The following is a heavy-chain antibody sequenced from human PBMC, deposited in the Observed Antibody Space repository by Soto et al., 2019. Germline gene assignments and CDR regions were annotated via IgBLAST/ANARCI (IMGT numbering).Heavy chain of an antibody. J-gene: IGHJ5*02. D-gene: IGHD3-22*01. CDR1: RDSVESCY. V-gene: IGHV1-46*02. CDR2: INPSGGRT. Sequence: GASVEVCWEACRDSVESCYMPLSRQAPGQGLEWMGMINPSGGRTTYAQKFQGRVTMTRDTSTSTVYMDLSSLRSEDTAVYFCARVVYDTGFDPWGQGTLVTVSS. CDR3: ARVVYDTGFDP.